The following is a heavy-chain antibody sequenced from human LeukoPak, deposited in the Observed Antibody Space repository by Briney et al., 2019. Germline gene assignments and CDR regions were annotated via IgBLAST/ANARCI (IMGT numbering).Heavy chain of an antibody. J-gene: IGHJ4*02. CDR2: IYHSGST. D-gene: IGHD6-19*01. CDR1: GGSISSGGYS. V-gene: IGHV4-30-2*01. CDR3: ARHRFVWQWLIVDY. Sequence: PSETLSLTCAVSGGSISSGGYSWSWIRQPPGKGLEWIGYIYHSGSTYYNPSLKSRVTISVDRSKNQFSLKLSSVTAADTAVYYCARHRFVWQWLIVDYWGQGTLVTVSS.